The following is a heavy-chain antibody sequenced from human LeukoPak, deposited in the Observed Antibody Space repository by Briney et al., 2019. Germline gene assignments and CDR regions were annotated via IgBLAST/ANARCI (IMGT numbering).Heavy chain of an antibody. CDR1: RFTFSSYA. D-gene: IGHD3-16*01. Sequence: GGSLRHSCAASRFTFSSYAMSWVRQAPGKGLEWVSGISGSGAGTYYADSVKGRFTISRDNSKNTLYLQMNSLRAEDTAVYYCAKEVHYHYIWGSYSYFDYWGQGTLVTVSS. V-gene: IGHV3-23*01. J-gene: IGHJ4*02. CDR3: AKEVHYHYIWGSYSYFDY. CDR2: ISGSGAGT.